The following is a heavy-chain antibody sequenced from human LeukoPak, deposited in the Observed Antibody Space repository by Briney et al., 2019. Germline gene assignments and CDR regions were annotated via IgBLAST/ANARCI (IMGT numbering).Heavy chain of an antibody. V-gene: IGHV3-48*04. CDR1: GFTFSSYS. Sequence: PGGSLRLSCAASGFTFSSYSMNWVRQAPGKGLEWVSYISSSSSTIYYADSVKGRFTISRDNAKNSLYLQMNSLRAEDTAVYYCARLGRCSSTSRDAWFDPWGQGTLVTVSS. CDR3: ARLGRCSSTSRDAWFDP. J-gene: IGHJ5*02. CDR2: ISSSSSTI. D-gene: IGHD2-2*01.